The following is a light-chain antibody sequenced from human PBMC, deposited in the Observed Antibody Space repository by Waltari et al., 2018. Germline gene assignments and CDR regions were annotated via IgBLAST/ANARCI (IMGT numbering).Light chain of an antibody. Sequence: EIVLKQSPGTLSFSPGETDTLSCTASHSVNEYLAWYQQKPAQAPRLLIYNASKRATGIPARFSGSGSWTDFTLTISSLEPEDSAVYYCQQRSNWPPITFGQGTRLEIK. CDR2: NAS. CDR3: QQRSNWPPIT. V-gene: IGKV3-11*01. CDR1: HSVNEY. J-gene: IGKJ5*01.